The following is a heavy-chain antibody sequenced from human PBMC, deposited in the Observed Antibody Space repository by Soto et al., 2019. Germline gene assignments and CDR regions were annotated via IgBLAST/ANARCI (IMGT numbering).Heavy chain of an antibody. CDR2: MSAYNGNT. CDR3: ASDGPAPFYYTGMAV. CDR1: GYSFTTYG. J-gene: IGHJ6*02. Sequence: QVQLVQSGGEVKKPGASVKVSGKTSGYSFTTYGISWVRQAPGQGLEWMGWMSAYNGNTNYAKTLQGRVTMTTDTTTSTAYMELRSLRSADTAVYYCASDGPAPFYYTGMAVWGQGSTVTVSS. V-gene: IGHV1-18*01.